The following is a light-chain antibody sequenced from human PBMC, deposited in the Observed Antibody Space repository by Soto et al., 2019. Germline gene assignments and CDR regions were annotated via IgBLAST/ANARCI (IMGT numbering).Light chain of an antibody. Sequence: EIVMTQSPATLSVSPGERATLSCRASQSVSSNFAWYQQKPGQAPRLLIYGASTRATGIPARFSGSGSGTAFTLTISSLQSEDFAVYYCQQYNNWPPRYTFGQGTKLEIK. CDR1: QSVSSN. CDR2: GAS. J-gene: IGKJ2*01. CDR3: QQYNNWPPRYT. V-gene: IGKV3-15*01.